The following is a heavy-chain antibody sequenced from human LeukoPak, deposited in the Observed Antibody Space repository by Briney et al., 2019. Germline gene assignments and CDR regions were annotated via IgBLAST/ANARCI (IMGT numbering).Heavy chain of an antibody. Sequence: PGGSLRLSCAASGFTFSSYGMHWVRQAPGKGLEWVAVISYDGSNKYYADSVKGRFTISRDNSKNTLYLQMNSLRAEDTAVYYCAKEDDSSGYGAFDIWGQGTMVTVSS. CDR3: AKEDDSSGYGAFDI. V-gene: IGHV3-30*18. D-gene: IGHD3-22*01. J-gene: IGHJ3*02. CDR2: ISYDGSNK. CDR1: GFTFSSYG.